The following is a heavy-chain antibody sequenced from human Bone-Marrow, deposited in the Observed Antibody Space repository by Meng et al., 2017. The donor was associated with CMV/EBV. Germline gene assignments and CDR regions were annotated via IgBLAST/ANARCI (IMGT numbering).Heavy chain of an antibody. V-gene: IGHV3-30*02. J-gene: IGHJ4*02. CDR2: IRHDGTNK. Sequence: GESLKISCAASGFRFDDYGMHWVRQTPGKGLEWVAFIRHDGTNKFYGDSVKGRFTISRDNSKNTVYLQMNSLRPEETAVYYCAKDLLLFGGPNAYFDYWGQGTVVTVSS. CDR3: AKDLLLFGGPNAYFDY. CDR1: GFRFDDYG. D-gene: IGHD3-16*01.